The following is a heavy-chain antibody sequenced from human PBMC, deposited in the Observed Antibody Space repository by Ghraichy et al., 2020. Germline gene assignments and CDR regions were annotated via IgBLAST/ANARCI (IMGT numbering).Heavy chain of an antibody. D-gene: IGHD4-11*01. V-gene: IGHV4-4*07. J-gene: IGHJ6*02. CDR2: IYTSGST. CDR1: GGSISSYY. CDR3: VRDEPAHDYSTYKGLGVYYYYGMDV. Sequence: SETLSLTCTVSGGSISSYYWSWIRQPAGKGLEWIGRIYTSGSTNYNPSLKSRVTMSVDTSKNQFSLKLSSVTAADTAVYYCVRDEPAHDYSTYKGLGVYYYYGMDVWGQGTTVTVSS.